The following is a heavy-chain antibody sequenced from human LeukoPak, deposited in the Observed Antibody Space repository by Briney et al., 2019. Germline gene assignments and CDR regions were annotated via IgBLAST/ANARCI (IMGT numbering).Heavy chain of an antibody. Sequence: SSETLSLTCTVSGGSISSYYWSWIRQPPGKGLEWIGYIYYSGSTNYNPSLKSRVTISVDTSKNQFSLKLSSVTAADTAVYYCARSNYYEPYYFDYWGQGTLVTVSS. V-gene: IGHV4-59*08. CDR2: IYYSGST. D-gene: IGHD3-22*01. CDR1: GGSISSYY. J-gene: IGHJ4*02. CDR3: ARSNYYEPYYFDY.